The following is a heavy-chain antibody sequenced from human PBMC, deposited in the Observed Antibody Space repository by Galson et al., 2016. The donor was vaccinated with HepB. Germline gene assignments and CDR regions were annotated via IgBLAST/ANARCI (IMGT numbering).Heavy chain of an antibody. D-gene: IGHD3-22*01. V-gene: IGHV3-23*01. CDR3: AARYYYDSSGYSFDFDY. CDR1: GITFSDYA. CDR2: ISGSGGSP. Sequence: SLRLSCAVSGITFSDYAMTWVRQAPGKGLEWVSGISGSGGSPYYADSVKGRFTISRDNSKNTLYLQMNSLRAEDTAVYYCAARYYYDSSGYSFDFDYWGQGTLVTVSS. J-gene: IGHJ4*02.